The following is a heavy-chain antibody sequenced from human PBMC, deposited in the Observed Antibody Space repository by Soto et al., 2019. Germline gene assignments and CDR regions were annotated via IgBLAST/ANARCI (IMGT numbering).Heavy chain of an antibody. V-gene: IGHV4-39*01. Sequence: PSETLSLTCTVSGGSISSSSYYWGWIRQPPGKGLEWIGSIYYSGSTYYNPSLKSRVTISVDTSKNQFSLKLSSVTAADTAVYYCARHIMSGMITFGGQPGDWFDPWGQGTLVTVSS. CDR2: IYYSGST. CDR3: ARHIMSGMITFGGQPGDWFDP. D-gene: IGHD3-16*01. CDR1: GGSISSSSYY. J-gene: IGHJ5*02.